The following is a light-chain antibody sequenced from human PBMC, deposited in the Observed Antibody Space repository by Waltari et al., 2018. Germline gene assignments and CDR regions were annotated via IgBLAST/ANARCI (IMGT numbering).Light chain of an antibody. CDR1: QSVTRA. V-gene: IGKV3-20*01. J-gene: IGKJ1*01. Sequence: EIVLTQSPGTLSLSPGESATLSCRTSQSVTRAIAWYQQKPGQDPRRLIYGASNRATCIPDRFSGSGSGTDFSLTISSLEPEDFVVYYCQHYLRLPVTFGQGSKVEV. CDR3: QHYLRLPVT. CDR2: GAS.